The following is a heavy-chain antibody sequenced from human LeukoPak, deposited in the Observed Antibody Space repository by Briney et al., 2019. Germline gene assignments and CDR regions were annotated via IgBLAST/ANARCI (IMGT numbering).Heavy chain of an antibody. CDR3: GRIAINANNGMDV. V-gene: IGHV3-48*01. CDR1: GFTFSAFS. CDR2: ISSSSTTI. Sequence: GGSLRLSCAASGFTFSAFSMNWVRQAPGKGLEWVSYISSSSTTIYYADSVKGRFTISRDNAKNSLYLQMNSLRTEDTAVYYCGRIAINANNGMDVWGQGTTVTVSS. J-gene: IGHJ6*02. D-gene: IGHD1/OR15-1a*01.